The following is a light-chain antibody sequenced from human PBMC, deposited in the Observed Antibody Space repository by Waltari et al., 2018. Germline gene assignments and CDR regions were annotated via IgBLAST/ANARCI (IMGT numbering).Light chain of an antibody. J-gene: IGKJ1*01. CDR3: QQYDNLWT. V-gene: IGKV1-33*01. Sequence: DIQMTQSPSSLSASVGDRVTLTCQASQDISNYLNWYQQKPGKATKLLIYDASNLETGVPSRFSGSGSGTDFTFTISSLQPEDIATYYCQQYDNLWTFGQGTKVEIK. CDR1: QDISNY. CDR2: DAS.